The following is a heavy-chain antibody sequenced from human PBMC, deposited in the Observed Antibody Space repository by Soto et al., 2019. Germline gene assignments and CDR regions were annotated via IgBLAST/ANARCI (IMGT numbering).Heavy chain of an antibody. V-gene: IGHV3-66*01. Sequence: PGGSLRLSCAASGFTVNSNYMSWVRQAPGKGLEWVSVIYSGGSTYYADSVKGRFTISRDNSKNTLYLQMNSLRAEDTAVYYCARDMVRGLYPEYFQHWGQGTLVTVSS. D-gene: IGHD3-10*01. J-gene: IGHJ1*01. CDR1: GFTVNSNY. CDR2: IYSGGST. CDR3: ARDMVRGLYPEYFQH.